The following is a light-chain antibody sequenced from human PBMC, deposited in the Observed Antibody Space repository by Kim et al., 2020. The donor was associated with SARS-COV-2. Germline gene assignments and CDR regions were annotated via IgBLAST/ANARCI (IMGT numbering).Light chain of an antibody. CDR2: DVT. CDR1: SSDVGGYNL. CDR3: CSYARSTTLL. J-gene: IGLJ2*01. V-gene: IGLV2-23*02. Sequence: QSALTQPASVSGSPGQSITLSCTGTSSDVGGYNLVSWYQQYPGKAPKLLIFDVTKRPLGVSNRFSGSKSGNVASLTIAGLQAEDEADYFCCSYARSTTLLFGGGTQLTVL.